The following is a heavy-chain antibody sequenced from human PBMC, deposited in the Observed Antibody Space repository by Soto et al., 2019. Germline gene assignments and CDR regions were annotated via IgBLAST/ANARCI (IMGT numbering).Heavy chain of an antibody. CDR2: ISSSSSYI. CDR1: GFTFRSYS. V-gene: IGHV3-21*04. J-gene: IGHJ4*02. D-gene: IGHD2-15*01. CDR3: ARDLSVVFDY. Sequence: PGGSLRLSCAASGFTFRSYSMNWVRQAPGKGLEWVSSISSSSSYIYYADSVKGRFTISRDNAKNSLYLQMNSLRADDTAVYYCARDLSVVFDYWGQGTLVTVSS.